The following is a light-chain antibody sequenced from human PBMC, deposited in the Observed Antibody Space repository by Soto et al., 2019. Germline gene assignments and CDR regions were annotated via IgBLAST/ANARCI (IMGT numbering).Light chain of an antibody. CDR2: ENN. V-gene: IGLV1-51*02. CDR3: GTWDSSLSAYV. Sequence: QSVLTQPPSGSAAPGQKVTISCSGSSSNIGNNYVSWYQQLPGTAPKLLIYENNKRPSGIPDRFSGSQSGTSATLGITGLQTGDEADYYCGTWDSSLSAYVFRTGTKVTVL. CDR1: SSNIGNNY. J-gene: IGLJ1*01.